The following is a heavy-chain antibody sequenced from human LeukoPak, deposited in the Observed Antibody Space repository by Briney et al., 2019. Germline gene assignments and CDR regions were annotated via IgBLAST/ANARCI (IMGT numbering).Heavy chain of an antibody. V-gene: IGHV3-30*03. Sequence: GRSLRLSCAASGFTFSSYGMHWVRQAPGKGLEWVAVISYDGSSKYYADSVKGRFTISRDNSKNTLYLQMNSLRAEDTAVYYCASSRDYAHDYWGQGTLVTVSS. CDR3: ASSRDYAHDY. J-gene: IGHJ4*02. CDR1: GFTFSSYG. CDR2: ISYDGSSK. D-gene: IGHD4-17*01.